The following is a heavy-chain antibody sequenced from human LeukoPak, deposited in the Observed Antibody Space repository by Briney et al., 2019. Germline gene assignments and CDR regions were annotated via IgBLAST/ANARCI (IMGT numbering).Heavy chain of an antibody. J-gene: IGHJ4*02. D-gene: IGHD6-13*01. Sequence: GGSLRLSCAASGFTFSSYSMNWVRQAPGKGLEWVSYISSSSSTIYYADSVKGRFTISRDNAKNSLYLQMNSLRAEDTAVYYCAREGFSSWYYFDYWGQGTLVTVSS. CDR3: AREGFSSWYYFDY. CDR2: ISSSSSTI. CDR1: GFTFSSYS. V-gene: IGHV3-48*01.